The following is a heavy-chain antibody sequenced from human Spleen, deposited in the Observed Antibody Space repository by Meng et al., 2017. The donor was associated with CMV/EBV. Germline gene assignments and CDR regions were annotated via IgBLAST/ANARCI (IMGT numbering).Heavy chain of an antibody. J-gene: IGHJ4*02. V-gene: IGHV1-18*01. CDR1: YG. D-gene: IGHD2-2*01. CDR3: ARGGMMWRSGIVGEPAADFDF. CDR2: IREYNGNT. Sequence: YGVHWVRQVPGQGIECMGWIREYNGNTNYAKNLKSRVTMTADSATSTAYMERRSLRSDDTAVYYCARGGMMWRSGIVGEPAADFDFWGQGTLVTVSS.